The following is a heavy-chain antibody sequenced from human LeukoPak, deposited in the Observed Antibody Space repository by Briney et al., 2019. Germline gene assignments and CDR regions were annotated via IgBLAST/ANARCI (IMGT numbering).Heavy chain of an antibody. Sequence: GKSLRLSCAASGFTFSSYTMHWVRQAPGKGLEWVAFISCNGNEKKYGGSVKGRFTISRDNSNNMLYLQMAGLRCDDTAVYYCSRDRSTTSTFFDPWRQGTLVPVPS. V-gene: IGHV3-30*04. CDR2: ISCNGNEK. CDR1: GFTFSSYT. CDR3: SRDRSTTSTFFDP. J-gene: IGHJ5*02. D-gene: IGHD1-1*01.